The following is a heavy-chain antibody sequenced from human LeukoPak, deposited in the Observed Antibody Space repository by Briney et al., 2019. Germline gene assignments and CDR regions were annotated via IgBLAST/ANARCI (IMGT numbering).Heavy chain of an antibody. J-gene: IGHJ4*02. V-gene: IGHV3-23*01. CDR3: AKDFMSVVVITE. Sequence: ASVKVSCKASGSTFSSYAMSWVRQAPGKGLEWVSAISGSGGSTYYADSVKGRFTISRDNSKNTLYLQMNSLRAEDTAVYYCAKDFMSVVVITEWGQGTLVTVSS. CDR1: GSTFSSYA. CDR2: ISGSGGST. D-gene: IGHD3-22*01.